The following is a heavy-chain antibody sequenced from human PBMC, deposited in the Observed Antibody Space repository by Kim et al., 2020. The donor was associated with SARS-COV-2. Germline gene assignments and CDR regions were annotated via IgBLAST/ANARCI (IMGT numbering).Heavy chain of an antibody. Sequence: SETLSLTCSVSGGSISTHYWSWIRQPAGKGLEWIGRVSTSGTTNHNPSLNSRVTLSVDTSKNQFSLTLTSATAADTAVYYYAREMSSSWYSSDAFEIWGQGTMVTVSS. CDR1: GGSISTHY. CDR3: AREMSSSWYSSDAFEI. CDR2: VSTSGTT. V-gene: IGHV4-4*07. J-gene: IGHJ3*02. D-gene: IGHD6-13*01.